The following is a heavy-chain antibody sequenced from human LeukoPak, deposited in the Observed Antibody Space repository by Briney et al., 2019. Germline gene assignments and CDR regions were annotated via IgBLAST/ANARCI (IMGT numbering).Heavy chain of an antibody. D-gene: IGHD6-19*01. V-gene: IGHV3-7*01. Sequence: GGSLRLSCAASGFTFSTYWMNWFRQTPGKGLEWVAKIKADGGEKDHVASVKGRFTISRDNSKNTLYLQMNSLRAEDTAVYYCARDKASSGWKSFGSYHFYMDVWGKGTTVTVSS. CDR3: ARDKASSGWKSFGSYHFYMDV. CDR1: GFTFSTYW. CDR2: IKADGGEK. J-gene: IGHJ6*03.